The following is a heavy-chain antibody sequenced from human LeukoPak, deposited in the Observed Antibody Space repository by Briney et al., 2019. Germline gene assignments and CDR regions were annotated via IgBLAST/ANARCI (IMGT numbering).Heavy chain of an antibody. V-gene: IGHV4-34*01. CDR3: ARENLLWFGELLTG. D-gene: IGHD3-10*01. Sequence: GSLRLYCAASGFTFSSYWMSWVRRPPGKGLEWIGEINHSGSTNYNPSLKSRVTISVDTSKNQFSLKLSSVTAADTAVYYCARENLLWFGELLTGWGQGTLVTVSS. J-gene: IGHJ4*02. CDR1: GFTFSSYW. CDR2: INHSGST.